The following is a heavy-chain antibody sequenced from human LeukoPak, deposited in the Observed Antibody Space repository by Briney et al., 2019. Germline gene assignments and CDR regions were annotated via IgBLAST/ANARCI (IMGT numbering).Heavy chain of an antibody. Sequence: GGSLRLSCAASGFTFSDYYMSWIRQAPGKGLEWVSYISSSSSYTNYADSVKGRFTISRDNSKNTLYLQMNSLRAEDTAVYYCAKDLNYDFWSGLGNWGQGTLVTVSS. CDR2: ISSSSSYT. J-gene: IGHJ4*02. V-gene: IGHV3-11*06. CDR1: GFTFSDYY. CDR3: AKDLNYDFWSGLGN. D-gene: IGHD3-3*01.